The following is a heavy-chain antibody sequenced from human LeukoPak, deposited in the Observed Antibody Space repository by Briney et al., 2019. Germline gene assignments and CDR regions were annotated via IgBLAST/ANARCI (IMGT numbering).Heavy chain of an antibody. J-gene: IGHJ4*02. V-gene: IGHV3-53*01. D-gene: IGHD2-2*01. CDR1: RFTFSSYD. Sequence: GGSLRLSCAASRFTFSSYDMTWVRQAPGKGLEWVSVIYSGGSTYYADSVKGRFTISRDNSKNTLYLQMNSLRVEDTAVYYCARGQSCSSTSCFFDYWGQGTLVTVSS. CDR3: ARGQSCSSTSCFFDY. CDR2: IYSGGST.